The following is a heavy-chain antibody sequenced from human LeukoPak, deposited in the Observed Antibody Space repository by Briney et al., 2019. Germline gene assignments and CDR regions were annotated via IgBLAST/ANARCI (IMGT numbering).Heavy chain of an antibody. CDR3: ARPGLYCSGGSCYPFEN. CDR1: GFTFSTYA. D-gene: IGHD2-15*01. Sequence: GGSLRLSCAASGFTFSTYAMTWVRQAPGKGLEWVSLISGTGGSTYYADSVKGRFTISRDNAKNSLYLQMNSLRVEDTAIYYCARPGLYCSGGSCYPFENWGQGNLVTVSS. CDR2: ISGTGGST. J-gene: IGHJ4*02. V-gene: IGHV3-23*01.